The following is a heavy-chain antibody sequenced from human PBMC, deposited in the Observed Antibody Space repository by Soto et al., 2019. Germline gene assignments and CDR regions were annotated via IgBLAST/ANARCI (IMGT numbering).Heavy chain of an antibody. Sequence: QVQLVQSGAEVKKPGSSVKVSCKASGGTFSSYTISWVRQAPGQGLEWMGRIIPILGIANYAQKFQGRVTITADKYTSTGYMEMRSLRSEDTAVYYCARGIREAVAGAYYFDYWGQGTLVTVSS. CDR2: IIPILGIA. CDR1: GGTFSSYT. D-gene: IGHD6-19*01. J-gene: IGHJ4*02. V-gene: IGHV1-69*02. CDR3: ARGIREAVAGAYYFDY.